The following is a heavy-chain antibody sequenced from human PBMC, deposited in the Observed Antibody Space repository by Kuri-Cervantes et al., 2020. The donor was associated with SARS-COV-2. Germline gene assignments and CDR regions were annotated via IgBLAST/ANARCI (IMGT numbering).Heavy chain of an antibody. CDR1: GGSISSYY. CDR3: ARWPSWSGSIDY. D-gene: IGHD3-3*01. CDR2: IYYSGST. J-gene: IGHJ4*02. V-gene: IGHV4-59*01. Sequence: ESLKISCTVSGGSISSYYWSWIRQPPGKGLEWIGYIYYSGSTNYNPSLKSRVTISVDTSKNQFSLKLSSVTAADTAMYYCARWPSWSGSIDYWGQGTLVTVSS.